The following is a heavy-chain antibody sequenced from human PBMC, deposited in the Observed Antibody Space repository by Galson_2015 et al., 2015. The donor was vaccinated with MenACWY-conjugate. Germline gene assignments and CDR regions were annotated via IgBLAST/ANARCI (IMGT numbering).Heavy chain of an antibody. CDR1: GFTFDDYT. CDR3: AKAGGSGYYRNSMDV. J-gene: IGHJ6*02. V-gene: IGHV3-43*01. CDR2: ISWDGGST. D-gene: IGHD3-3*01. Sequence: SLRLSCAASGFTFDDYTMHWVRQAPGKGLEWVSLISWDGGSTYYADSVKGRFTISRDNSKNSLYLQMNSLRTEDTALYYCAKAGGSGYYRNSMDVWGQGTTVTVSS.